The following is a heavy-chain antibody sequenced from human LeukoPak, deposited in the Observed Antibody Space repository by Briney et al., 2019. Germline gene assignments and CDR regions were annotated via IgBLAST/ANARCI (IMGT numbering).Heavy chain of an antibody. D-gene: IGHD3-22*01. CDR1: GGSISSSSYY. Sequence: PSETLSLTCTVSGGSISSSSYYWGWIRQPPGKGLEWIGSIYYSGSTYYNPSLKSRVTISVDTSKNQFSLKLSSVTAADTAVYYCARGVYDSSGYYGFDPWGQGTLVTVSS. V-gene: IGHV4-39*07. J-gene: IGHJ5*02. CDR2: IYYSGST. CDR3: ARGVYDSSGYYGFDP.